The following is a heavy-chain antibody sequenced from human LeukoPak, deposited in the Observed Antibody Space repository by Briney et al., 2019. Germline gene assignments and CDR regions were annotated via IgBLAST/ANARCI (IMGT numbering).Heavy chain of an antibody. D-gene: IGHD1-20*01. V-gene: IGHV3-30*02. Sequence: GGSLRLTCAASGFTFSSYGMHWVRQAPGKGLEWVAFIRYDGSNKYYADSVKGRFTISRDNSKNTLYLQMNSLRAEDTAVYYCAKDLEYNWNPYYFDYWGQGTLVTVSS. CDR2: IRYDGSNK. CDR3: AKDLEYNWNPYYFDY. J-gene: IGHJ4*02. CDR1: GFTFSSYG.